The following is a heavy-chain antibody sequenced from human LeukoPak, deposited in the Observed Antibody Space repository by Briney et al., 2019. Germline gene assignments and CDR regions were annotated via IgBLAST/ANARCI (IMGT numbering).Heavy chain of an antibody. CDR3: ARGVHQRSDYYDSSGPLEDFDY. CDR2: IYHSGST. D-gene: IGHD3-22*01. V-gene: IGHV4-30-2*01. CDR1: GGSISSGGCS. Sequence: PSKTLSLTCAVSGGSISSGGCSWSWIRQPPGKGLEWIGYIYHSGSTYYNPSLKSRVTISVDRSKNQFSLKLSSVTAADTAVYYCARGVHQRSDYYDSSGPLEDFDYWGQGTLVTVSS. J-gene: IGHJ4*02.